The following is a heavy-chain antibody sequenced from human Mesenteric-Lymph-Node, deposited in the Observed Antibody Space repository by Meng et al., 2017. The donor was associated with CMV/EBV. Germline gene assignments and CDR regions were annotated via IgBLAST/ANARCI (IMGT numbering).Heavy chain of an antibody. CDR3: ATWDLGYCSSFTCYPGYYFDY. Sequence: SETLSLTCTVSGGSISSSSYYWGWIRQPPGKGLEWIASVYYTGSTYYNPSLKSPVTISVDTSTNQFSLKLTSVTAADTAVYYCATWDLGYCSSFTCYPGYYFDYWGQGTLVTVSS. CDR1: GGSISSSSYY. D-gene: IGHD2-2*01. V-gene: IGHV4-39*07. CDR2: VYYTGST. J-gene: IGHJ4*02.